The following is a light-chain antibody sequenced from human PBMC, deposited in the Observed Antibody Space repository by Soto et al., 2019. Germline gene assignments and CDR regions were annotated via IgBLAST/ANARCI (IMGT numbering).Light chain of an antibody. J-gene: IGLJ3*02. CDR3: CSYAGSYSGV. CDR2: DVS. CDR1: SSDVGGSNY. Sequence: QSALTQPRSVSGSPGQSVAISCTGTSSDVGGSNYVSWYQQYPGKAPKLMIYDVSKRPSGVPDRFSGSKSGNTASLTISGLQAEDEADYYCCSYAGSYSGVFGGGTKLTVL. V-gene: IGLV2-11*01.